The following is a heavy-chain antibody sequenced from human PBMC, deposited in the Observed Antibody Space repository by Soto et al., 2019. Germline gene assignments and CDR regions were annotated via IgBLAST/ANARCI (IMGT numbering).Heavy chain of an antibody. D-gene: IGHD3-16*01. CDR2: INPSGST. CDR1: GGSFSGNY. CDR3: ARGPEGGGAS. J-gene: IGHJ5*02. Sequence: QVQLQQWGAGLLKPSETLSLTCGVYGGSFSGNYWSWIRQPPGEGLEWIGEINPSGSTNNRPSLKIPATISADTSKNQFSLRLSTVMAADPAVYYGARGPEGGGASWGQGTLVTVSS. V-gene: IGHV4-34*04.